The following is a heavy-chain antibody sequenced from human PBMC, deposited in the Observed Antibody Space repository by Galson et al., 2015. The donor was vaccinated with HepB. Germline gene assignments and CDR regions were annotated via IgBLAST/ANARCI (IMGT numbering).Heavy chain of an antibody. CDR1: GYTFTDYY. V-gene: IGHV1-69-2*01. CDR2: VDPEDGET. D-gene: IGHD3-10*01. J-gene: IGHJ6*03. CDR3: ATAPKGYYYGSGSNYKRVVRYYMDF. Sequence: VKVSCKVSGYTFTDYYMHWVQQAPGKGLEWMGLVDPEDGETIYAEKLQGRVTITADTSTDTAYMELSSLRSEDTAVYYCATAPKGYYYGSGSNYKRVVRYYMDFWGKGTTVTVSS.